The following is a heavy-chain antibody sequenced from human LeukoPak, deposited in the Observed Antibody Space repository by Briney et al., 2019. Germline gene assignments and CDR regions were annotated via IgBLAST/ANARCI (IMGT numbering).Heavy chain of an antibody. D-gene: IGHD2-15*01. CDR3: ARVSGGSTYYYYYGMDV. CDR2: INHSGST. Sequence: SETLSLTCAVYGGSFSGYYWSWIRQPPGKGLEWIGEINHSGSTNYNPSLKSRVTISVDTSKNQFSQKLSSVTAADTAVYYCARVSGGSTYYYYYGMDVWGQGTTVTVSS. CDR1: GGSFSGYY. V-gene: IGHV4-34*01. J-gene: IGHJ6*02.